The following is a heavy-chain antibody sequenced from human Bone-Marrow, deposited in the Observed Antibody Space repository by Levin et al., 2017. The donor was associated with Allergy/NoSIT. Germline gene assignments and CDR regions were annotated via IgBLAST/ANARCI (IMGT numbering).Heavy chain of an antibody. J-gene: IGHJ4*02. D-gene: IGHD2-2*01. Sequence: ASVKVSCAASGFTFSRYSMNWVRQAPGRGLEWVSYISSSSSTISYADSVKGRFTISRDNAKNSPYLQMNSLRDEDTAVYYCARPGCSGTSCYYFLDSWGQGTLVTVSS. CDR1: GFTFSRYS. CDR3: ARPGCSGTSCYYFLDS. V-gene: IGHV3-48*02. CDR2: ISSSSSTI.